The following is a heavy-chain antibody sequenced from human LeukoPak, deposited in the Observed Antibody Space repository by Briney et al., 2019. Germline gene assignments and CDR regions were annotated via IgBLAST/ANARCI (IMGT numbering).Heavy chain of an antibody. CDR2: ISSSSSYI. V-gene: IGHV3-21*01. Sequence: GGSLRLSCAASGFTFSSYSMNWVRQAPGKGLEWVPSISSSSSYIYYADSVKGRFTISRDNAKNSLYLQMNSLRAEDTAVYYCARDHVVVPAAGYYYYYGMDVWGQGTTVTVSS. CDR3: ARDHVVVPAAGYYYYYGMDV. D-gene: IGHD2-2*01. J-gene: IGHJ6*02. CDR1: GFTFSSYS.